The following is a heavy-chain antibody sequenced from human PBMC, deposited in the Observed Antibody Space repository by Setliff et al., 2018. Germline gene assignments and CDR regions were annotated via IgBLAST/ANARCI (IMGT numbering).Heavy chain of an antibody. Sequence: PSETLSLTCAVYGGSFSGYYWSWIRQPPGKGLEWIGEINQSGSTNYNPSLKSRVTISVDTSKNQFSLKLSSVTAADTAVYYCARADFWSGRNDYWGQGTLVTVSS. CDR1: GGSFSGYY. CDR2: INQSGST. V-gene: IGHV4-34*01. CDR3: ARADFWSGRNDY. J-gene: IGHJ4*02. D-gene: IGHD3-3*01.